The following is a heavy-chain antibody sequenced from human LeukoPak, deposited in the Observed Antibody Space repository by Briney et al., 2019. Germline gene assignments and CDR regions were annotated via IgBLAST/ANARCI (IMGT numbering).Heavy chain of an antibody. Sequence: GGSLRLSCAASGFTFSDYYMSWIRQAPGMGLEWVSYISSSGSTIYYADSVKGRFTISRDNAKNSLYLQMNSLRAEDTPVYYCARDKRSYGFDYWGQGTLVTVSS. CDR3: ARDKRSYGFDY. V-gene: IGHV3-11*04. CDR2: ISSSGSTI. CDR1: GFTFSDYY. J-gene: IGHJ4*02. D-gene: IGHD3-16*01.